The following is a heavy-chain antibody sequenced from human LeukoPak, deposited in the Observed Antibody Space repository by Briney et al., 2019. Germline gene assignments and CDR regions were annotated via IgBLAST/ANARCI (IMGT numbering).Heavy chain of an antibody. CDR2: INPNSGGT. CDR3: ARGGGSGYYVY. D-gene: IGHD3-22*01. CDR1: GYTFTGYY. Sequence: EASVKVSCKASGYTFTGYYMHWVRQAPGQGLEWMGWINPNSGGTNCAQKFQGRVTMTRDTSINTAYMELSSLRFDDTAVYYCARGGGSGYYVYWGQGTLVTVSS. J-gene: IGHJ4*02. V-gene: IGHV1-2*02.